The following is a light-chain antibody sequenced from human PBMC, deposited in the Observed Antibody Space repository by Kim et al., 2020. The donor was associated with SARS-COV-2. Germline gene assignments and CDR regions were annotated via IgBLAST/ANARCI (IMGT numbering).Light chain of an antibody. CDR1: KLGDKY. V-gene: IGLV3-1*01. CDR3: QAWDSSTYVV. Sequence: SYELTQPPSVSVSPGQTASITCSGDKLGDKYACWYQQKPGQSPVLVIYQDSKRPSGIPERFSGSNSGNTATLTISGPQAMDEADYYCQAWDSSTYVVVGG. CDR2: QDS. J-gene: IGLJ2*01.